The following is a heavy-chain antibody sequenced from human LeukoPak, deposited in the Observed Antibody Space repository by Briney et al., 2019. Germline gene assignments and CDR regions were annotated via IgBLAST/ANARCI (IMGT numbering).Heavy chain of an antibody. D-gene: IGHD1-1*01. CDR1: GGSISSSTYY. Sequence: SETLSLTCTVSGGSISSSTYYWVWIRQPPGKGLEWIGSIYYSGSTYYNPSLKSRVTISVDTSKDQFSLKLSSVTAADTAVYYCARLEGGCDYWGQGTLVTVSS. J-gene: IGHJ4*02. CDR3: ARLEGGCDY. V-gene: IGHV4-39*07. CDR2: IYYSGST.